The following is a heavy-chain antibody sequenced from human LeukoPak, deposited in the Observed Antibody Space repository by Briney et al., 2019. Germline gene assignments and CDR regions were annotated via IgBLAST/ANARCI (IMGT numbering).Heavy chain of an antibody. CDR3: AKDQRPCVGIDILWFGL. CDR2: ISSSGGST. Sequence: GGSLRLSCTASGFTFKIYAMNWVRQAPGKGLEWVSGISSSGGSTYYTDSVKGRFTISRDNSKNTLYLQMNSLRAEDTAVYYCAKDQRPCVGIDILWFGLWGQGTLVIVS. D-gene: IGHD1-26*01. CDR1: GFTFKIYA. J-gene: IGHJ5*02. V-gene: IGHV3-23*01.